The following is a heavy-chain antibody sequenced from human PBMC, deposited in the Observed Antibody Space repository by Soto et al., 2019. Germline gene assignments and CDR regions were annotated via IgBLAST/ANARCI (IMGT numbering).Heavy chain of an antibody. CDR1: GYTFTSYD. CDR2: ISANNGNT. CDR3: ARSRGYDFWSGYPSNWFDP. J-gene: IGHJ5*02. V-gene: IGHV1-18*01. D-gene: IGHD3-3*01. Sequence: EASVKVSCKASGYTFTSYDINWVRQATGQGLEWMGWISANNGNTNYAQKLQGRVTMTTDTSTSTAYMELRSLRSDDTAVYYCARSRGYDFWSGYPSNWFDPWGQGTLVTVSS.